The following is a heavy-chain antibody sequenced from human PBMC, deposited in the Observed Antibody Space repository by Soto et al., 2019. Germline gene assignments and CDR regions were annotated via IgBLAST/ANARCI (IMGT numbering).Heavy chain of an antibody. D-gene: IGHD5-12*01. CDR2: ISYDGRNK. Sequence: QVQLVESGGGVVQPGRSLRLSCAASGFTFSSYGMHWFRQAPGKGLEWVAVISYDGRNKYYADSVKGRFTISRDNSKNTLYLQMTSLRAEDTAVYYCAKDIVATTRYYYYYYGMDVWGQGTTVTVSS. CDR1: GFTFSSYG. J-gene: IGHJ6*02. CDR3: AKDIVATTRYYYYYYGMDV. V-gene: IGHV3-30*18.